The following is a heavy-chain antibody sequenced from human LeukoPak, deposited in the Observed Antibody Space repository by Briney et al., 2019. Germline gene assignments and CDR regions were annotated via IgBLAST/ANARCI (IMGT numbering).Heavy chain of an antibody. V-gene: IGHV3-9*01. D-gene: IGHD5-12*01. CDR1: GFTFDDYA. CDR2: ISWNSGSI. J-gene: IGHJ4*02. CDR3: AKGRGYDLAFDY. Sequence: HPGRSLRLSCAASGFTFDDYAMHWVRHAPGKGLEWVSGISWNSGSIGYADSVKGRFTISRDNAKNSLYLQMNSLRAEDTALYYCAKGRGYDLAFDYWGQGTLVTVSS.